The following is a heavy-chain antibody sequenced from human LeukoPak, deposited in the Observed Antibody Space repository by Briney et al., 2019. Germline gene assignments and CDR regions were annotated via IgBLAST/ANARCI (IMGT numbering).Heavy chain of an antibody. D-gene: IGHD6-19*01. CDR1: GFTFSSYA. V-gene: IGHV3-23*01. J-gene: IGHJ4*02. Sequence: GGSLRLSCAASGFTFSSYAMSWVRQAPGKGLELVSAISGSGGSTYYADSVKGRFTISRDNSKNTLYLQMNSLRAEDTAVYYCARSLAGMYSSGWDYWGQGTLVTVSS. CDR2: ISGSGGST. CDR3: ARSLAGMYSSGWDY.